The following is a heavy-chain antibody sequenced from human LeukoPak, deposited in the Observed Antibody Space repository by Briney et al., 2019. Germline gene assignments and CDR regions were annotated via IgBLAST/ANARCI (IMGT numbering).Heavy chain of an antibody. J-gene: IGHJ3*02. CDR1: GGSISSSTYY. V-gene: IGHV4-39*01. CDR2: IYYSGST. Sequence: KPSETLSLTSTVSGGSISSSTYYWGWIRQPPGKGLEWIGSIYYSGSTYYNPSLKSRVTIFVDTSKNQFSLKLTSVTAADTAVYYCARRTTVRAFDIWGQGTMVTVSS. CDR3: ARRTTVRAFDI. D-gene: IGHD4-17*01.